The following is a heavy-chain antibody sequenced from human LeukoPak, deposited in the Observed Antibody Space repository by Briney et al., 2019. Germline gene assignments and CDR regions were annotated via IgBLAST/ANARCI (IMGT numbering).Heavy chain of an antibody. D-gene: IGHD5-18*01. CDR1: GFTSSSYG. Sequence: GGSMRLASAVDGFTSSSYGTHWVRQAPGKGLEWVSFIRYDGSNKYYADSVKCRFTISRDNSKNTLYLQMNSLRAEDTAVYYCAKPSVDTAMFIDAFDIWGQGTMVTVSS. CDR2: IRYDGSNK. V-gene: IGHV3-30*02. J-gene: IGHJ3*02. CDR3: AKPSVDTAMFIDAFDI.